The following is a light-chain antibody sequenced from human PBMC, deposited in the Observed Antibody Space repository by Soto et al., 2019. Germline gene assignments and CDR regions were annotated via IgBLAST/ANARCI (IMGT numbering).Light chain of an antibody. J-gene: IGKJ2*01. CDR3: QQYNNWPPAMYT. Sequence: EIVMTQSPATLSVSPGERATLSCRASQSVSSNLAWYQQKPGQAPRLLIYGASTWATGIPARFSGSGSGTEFTLTISSLQSEDFAVYYCQQYNNWPPAMYTFGQGTKLEIK. V-gene: IGKV3-15*01. CDR1: QSVSSN. CDR2: GAS.